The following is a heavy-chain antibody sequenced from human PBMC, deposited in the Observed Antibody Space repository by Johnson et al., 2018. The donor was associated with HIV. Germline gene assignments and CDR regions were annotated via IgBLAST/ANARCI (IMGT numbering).Heavy chain of an antibody. V-gene: IGHV3-11*04. CDR3: ARDSTPWGGDYVGYAFDI. Sequence: QVQLVESGGGLVKPGGSLRLSCAASGFSFSDYYMSWIRQAPGKGLASVSYISSSGSLISYADSVKGRFTISRDNAKKSLYLQMNSLRAEATAVYYCARDSTPWGGDYVGYAFDIWGQGTTVTVSS. J-gene: IGHJ3*02. CDR1: GFSFSDYY. CDR2: ISSSGSLI. D-gene: IGHD4-17*01.